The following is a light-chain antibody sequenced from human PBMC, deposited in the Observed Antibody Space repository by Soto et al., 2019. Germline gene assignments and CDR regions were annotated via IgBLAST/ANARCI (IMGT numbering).Light chain of an antibody. J-gene: IGLJ1*01. CDR1: SGSIASNY. CDR2: EDN. CDR3: QSFLAV. Sequence: NFMLTQPHSVSESPGKTVTISCTRSSGSIASNYVQWYQQRPGSAPTTVIYEDNQRPSGVPDRFSGSIDSSSNSAFLTISGLKTEDEADYYCQSFLAVFGTGTKLTVL. V-gene: IGLV6-57*03.